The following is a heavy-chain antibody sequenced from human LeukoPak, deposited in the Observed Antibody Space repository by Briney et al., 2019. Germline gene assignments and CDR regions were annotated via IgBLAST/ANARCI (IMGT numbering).Heavy chain of an antibody. CDR2: ISSSSSYI. CDR1: GFTFSSYS. Sequence: GGSLRLSCAASGFTFSSYSMNWVRQAPGKGLEWVSSISSSSSYIYYADSVKGRFTISRDNAKNSLYLQMASLRAEDTAVYYCARMGIAAVGAYYFDYWGQGTLVAVSS. CDR3: ARMGIAAVGAYYFDY. V-gene: IGHV3-21*01. J-gene: IGHJ4*02. D-gene: IGHD6-13*01.